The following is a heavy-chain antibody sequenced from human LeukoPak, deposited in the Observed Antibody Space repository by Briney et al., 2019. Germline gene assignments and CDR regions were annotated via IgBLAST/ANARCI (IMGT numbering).Heavy chain of an antibody. D-gene: IGHD3-3*01. V-gene: IGHV1-69*13. CDR3: AGFWSGYDYYYYYGMDV. Sequence: ASVKVSCKASGGTFSSYAISWVRQAPGQGLEWMGGIIPIFGTANYAQKFQGRVTITADESPSTAYMELSSLRSEDTAVYYCAGFWSGYDYYYYYGMDVWGQGTTVTVSS. CDR2: IIPIFGTA. CDR1: GGTFSSYA. J-gene: IGHJ6*02.